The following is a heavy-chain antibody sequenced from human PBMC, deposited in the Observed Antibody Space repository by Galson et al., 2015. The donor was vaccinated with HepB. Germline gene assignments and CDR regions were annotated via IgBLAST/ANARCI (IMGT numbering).Heavy chain of an antibody. Sequence: SLRLACAASGFTFSSYSMSWVRQAPGKGLEWVSAISGSGGSTYYADSVKAQFTIYKDNSKNTLYLQMNSPRDEDTGVYYCAKGLYYSDSSGLWGQGTLVTVSS. CDR1: GFTFSSYS. D-gene: IGHD3-22*01. CDR2: ISGSGGST. CDR3: AKGLYYSDSSGL. J-gene: IGHJ4*02. V-gene: IGHV3-23*01.